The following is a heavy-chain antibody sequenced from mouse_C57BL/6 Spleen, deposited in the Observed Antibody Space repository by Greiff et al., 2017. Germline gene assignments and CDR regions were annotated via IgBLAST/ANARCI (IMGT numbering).Heavy chain of an antibody. J-gene: IGHJ1*03. Sequence: QVQLKESGAELARPGASVKLSCKASGYTFTSYGISWVKQRTGQGLEWIGEIYPRSGNTYYNEKFKGKATLTADKSSSTAYMELRSLTSEDSAVYFCARYDYDGYFDVWGTGTTVTVSS. V-gene: IGHV1-81*01. CDR1: GYTFTSYG. D-gene: IGHD2-4*01. CDR3: ARYDYDGYFDV. CDR2: IYPRSGNT.